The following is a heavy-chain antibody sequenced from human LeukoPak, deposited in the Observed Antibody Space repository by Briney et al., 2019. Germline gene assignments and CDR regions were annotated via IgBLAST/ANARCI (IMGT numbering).Heavy chain of an antibody. CDR1: GYTFTRYG. V-gene: IGHV1-18*01. CDR3: AQYIVGATCNY. J-gene: IGHJ4*02. CDR2: ISAYNGNT. D-gene: IGHD1-26*01. Sequence: ASVKASRKASGYTFTRYGISWVRQAPGQGLEWMGWISAYNGNTNYAQKLQGRVTMTTDTSTSTAYMELRSLRSDDTAVYYCAQYIVGATCNYWGQGTLVTVSS.